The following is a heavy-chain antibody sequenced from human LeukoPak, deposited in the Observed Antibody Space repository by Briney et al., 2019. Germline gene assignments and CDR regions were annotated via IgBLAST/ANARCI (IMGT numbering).Heavy chain of an antibody. J-gene: IGHJ4*02. Sequence: GGSLRLSCAASGFTFSSYSMNWVRQAPGKGLEWVSSISSSSSYIYYADSVKGRFTISRDNAKNSLYLQMNSLRAEDTAVYYCARAPGYSSSLYYFDYWGQGTLVTVSS. CDR3: ARAPGYSSSLYYFDY. D-gene: IGHD6-6*01. V-gene: IGHV3-21*01. CDR2: ISSSSSYI. CDR1: GFTFSSYS.